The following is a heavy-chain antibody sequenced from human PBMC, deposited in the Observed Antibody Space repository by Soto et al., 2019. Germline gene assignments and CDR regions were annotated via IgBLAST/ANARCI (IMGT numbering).Heavy chain of an antibody. CDR1: GNSISGGDYY. V-gene: IGHV4-30-4*01. J-gene: IGHJ3*02. D-gene: IGHD3-9*01. CDR2: IYYDGTT. Sequence: QVQVQESGPGLVKPSQTLSLTCTVSGNSISGGDYYWSWIRQPPGMGLEWIGYIYYDGTTYYNPSLTSRVNISAAMSGNQISLNLSSVTAADTAVYYCARGDAYYFGGTFDIWGQGTKVSVSS. CDR3: ARGDAYYFGGTFDI.